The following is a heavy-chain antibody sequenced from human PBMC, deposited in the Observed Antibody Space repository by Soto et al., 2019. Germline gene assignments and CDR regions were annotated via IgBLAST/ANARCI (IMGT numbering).Heavy chain of an antibody. J-gene: IGHJ6*03. D-gene: IGHD1-20*01. V-gene: IGHV3-11*01. CDR1: GFTFSDYY. CDR2: ISSSGSTI. Sequence: GGSLRLSCAASGFTFSDYYRSWMRQAPGKGLEWVSYISSSGSTIYYADSVKGRFTISRDNAKNSLYLQMNSLRAEDTAVYYCARDHRPYNRNYYYYYYMDVWGKGTTVTVSS. CDR3: ARDHRPYNRNYYYYYYMDV.